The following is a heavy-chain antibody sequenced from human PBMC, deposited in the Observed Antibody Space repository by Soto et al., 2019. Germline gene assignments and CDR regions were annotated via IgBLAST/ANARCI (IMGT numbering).Heavy chain of an antibody. Sequence: SETLSLTCTVSGGSISGYYWNWIQQPPGKGPEWIGLIHYTGSTNYNPSHKSRVTISVDTSKNQFSLKLSSVTTADTAVYYCARETPGAEWFASWGQGTPVTVSS. CDR3: ARETPGAEWFAS. J-gene: IGHJ5*01. CDR2: IHYTGST. CDR1: GGSISGYY. V-gene: IGHV4-59*01.